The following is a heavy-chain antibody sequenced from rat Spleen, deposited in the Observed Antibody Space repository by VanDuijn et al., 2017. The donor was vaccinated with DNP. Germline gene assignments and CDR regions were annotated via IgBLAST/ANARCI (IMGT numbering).Heavy chain of an antibody. CDR1: GLTFTNYY. D-gene: IGHD1-10*01. V-gene: IGHV5-7*01. CDR3: VSLYNHYRDFGY. J-gene: IGHJ2*01. Sequence: EVQLVESGGGLVQPGRSLKLSCAASGLTFTNYYMAWVRQAPKKGLEWVATISPSGRRPDYVEHGKSRFTNSRDNGKSNLNLQMNSLKSADTAKYYWVSLYNHYRDFGYWGQGVMVTVSS. CDR2: ISPSGRRP.